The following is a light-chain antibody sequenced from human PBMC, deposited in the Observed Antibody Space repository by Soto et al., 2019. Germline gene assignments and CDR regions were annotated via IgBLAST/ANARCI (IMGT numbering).Light chain of an antibody. CDR3: AAWDYSLNGRYV. J-gene: IGLJ1*01. V-gene: IGLV1-44*01. CDR2: SNN. Sequence: QSVLTQPPSASGTPGQRVTISCSGSSSNFGSNTVNWYQQLPGTAPKLLIYSNNQRPSGVPDRFSGSKSGTSASLAISGLQSEDEADYYCAAWDYSLNGRYVFGTGTKVPVL. CDR1: SSNFGSNT.